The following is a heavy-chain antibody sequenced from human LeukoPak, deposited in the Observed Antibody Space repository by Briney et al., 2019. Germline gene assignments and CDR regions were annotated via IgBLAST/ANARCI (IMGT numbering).Heavy chain of an antibody. CDR3: ARKGDIAVAAFDY. Sequence: GGSLRLSCAASGFTFSNFGMHWVRQAPGKGLEWVAFLRFDGTNKYYADSVKGRFTISRDNSKNTLYVQMNSLTAEDTAVYYCARKGDIAVAAFDYWGQGTLVTVSS. D-gene: IGHD6-19*01. CDR2: LRFDGTNK. V-gene: IGHV3-30*02. CDR1: GFTFSNFG. J-gene: IGHJ4*02.